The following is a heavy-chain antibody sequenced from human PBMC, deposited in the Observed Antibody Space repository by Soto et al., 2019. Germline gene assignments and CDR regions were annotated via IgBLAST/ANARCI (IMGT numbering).Heavy chain of an antibody. CDR2: IYHSGDT. CDR1: GGYISSSNW. CDR3: ARGERQQQRDT. J-gene: IGHJ5*02. D-gene: IGHD6-13*01. Sequence: PSETLSLTCAVSGGYISSSNWWSWVRQPPGKGLEWIGEIYHSGDTNYNPSLKSRVILSVDKSKNQFFLKVNSVTAADTAVYYCARGERQQQRDTWGRGILVTVSS. V-gene: IGHV4-4*02.